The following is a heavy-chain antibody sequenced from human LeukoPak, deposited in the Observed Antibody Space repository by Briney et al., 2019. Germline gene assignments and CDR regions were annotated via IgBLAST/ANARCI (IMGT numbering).Heavy chain of an antibody. D-gene: IGHD3-10*01. CDR1: GFTFSNYG. Sequence: GGSLRLSCAASGFTFSNYGMHWVRQAPGKRLEWVAFIRYDGSDKHYADSVKGRFTMSRDNSKNTLYLQINSLRAEDTAMYYCAKGLSYGIDYWGQGTLVTVSS. J-gene: IGHJ4*02. CDR2: IRYDGSDK. V-gene: IGHV3-30*02. CDR3: AKGLSYGIDY.